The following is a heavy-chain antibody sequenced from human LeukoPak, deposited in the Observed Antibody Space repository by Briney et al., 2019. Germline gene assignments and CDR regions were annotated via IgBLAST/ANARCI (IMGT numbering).Heavy chain of an antibody. D-gene: IGHD3-22*01. Sequence: GGSLRLSCAASGFTFSDYCMHGVRQAPGKGLEWVAVVWYDGGNKYYADSVKGRFTISRDNSRNTLYLEMNSLRTEDTAMYFCVRGRYDSSGYFPNYFDPWGQGTLVTVSS. J-gene: IGHJ5*02. CDR3: VRGRYDSSGYFPNYFDP. V-gene: IGHV3-33*01. CDR1: GFTFSDYC. CDR2: VWYDGGNK.